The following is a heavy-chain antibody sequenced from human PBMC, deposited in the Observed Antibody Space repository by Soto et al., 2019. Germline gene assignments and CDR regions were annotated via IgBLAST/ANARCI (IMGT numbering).Heavy chain of an antibody. J-gene: IGHJ5*02. D-gene: IGHD2-2*02. CDR2: IFHTGST. CDR1: GDSITSGGYS. CDR3: ARVGCGGTSCFTRWFDP. Sequence: PSETLSLTCAVSGDSITSGGYSWSWIRQPPGKGLEWIGNIFHTGSTSYNPSLKSRVIISVDRSKNQFSLNLNSVTAADTAVYYCARVGCGGTSCFTRWFDPWGQGTLVTVSS. V-gene: IGHV4-30-2*01.